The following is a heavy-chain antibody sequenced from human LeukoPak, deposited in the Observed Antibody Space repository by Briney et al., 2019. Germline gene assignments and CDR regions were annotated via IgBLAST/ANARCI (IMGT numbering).Heavy chain of an antibody. CDR1: GGSIDSTNY. CDR3: AREGGPYRPLDY. J-gene: IGHJ4*02. CDR2: VNLQGST. Sequence: SGTLSLTCGVSGGSIDSTNYWSWVRQPPGKGLEWIGEVNLQGSTNYNPSLMGRVAIAVDTSENHISLQLTSVTAADTAVYYCAREGGPYRPLDYSGQGTLVTVSS. V-gene: IGHV4-4*02.